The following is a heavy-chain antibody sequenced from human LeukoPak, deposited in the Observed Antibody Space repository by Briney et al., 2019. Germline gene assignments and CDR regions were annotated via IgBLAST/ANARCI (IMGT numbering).Heavy chain of an antibody. CDR1: GFTFSDYY. V-gene: IGHV3-11*01. J-gene: IGHJ4*02. D-gene: IGHD3-22*01. Sequence: GGSLRLSCAAFGFTFSDYYMSWIRQAPGKGLEWVSYISSSGSTRFYADSVKGRLLISRDNAKNSMYMQMNNLRAEDTAVYYCARRKNHYDSSAYYTIHYFDYWGQGTLVTVSS. CDR2: ISSSGSTR. CDR3: ARRKNHYDSSAYYTIHYFDY.